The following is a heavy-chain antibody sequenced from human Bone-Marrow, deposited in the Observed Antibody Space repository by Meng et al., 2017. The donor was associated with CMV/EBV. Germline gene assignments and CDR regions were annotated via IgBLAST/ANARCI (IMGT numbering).Heavy chain of an antibody. Sequence: GSLRLSCTVSGGSISSYYWSWIRQPPGKGLEWIGYIYYSGSTNYNPSLKSRVTISVDTSKNQFSLKLSSVTAADTAVYYCARVIGFCSSTSCYYLGGMDVWGQGTTVTVSS. J-gene: IGHJ6*02. D-gene: IGHD2-2*01. CDR2: IYYSGST. CDR1: GGSISSYY. V-gene: IGHV4-59*01. CDR3: ARVIGFCSSTSCYYLGGMDV.